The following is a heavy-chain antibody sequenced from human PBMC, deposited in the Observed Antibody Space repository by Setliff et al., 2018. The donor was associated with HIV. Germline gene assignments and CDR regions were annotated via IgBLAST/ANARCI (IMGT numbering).Heavy chain of an antibody. D-gene: IGHD5-18*01. Sequence: SETLSLTCTVSGGSINSSSYYWGWIRQPPGKGLDWIGSISDSGGIYYNPSLKSRVTLSIDTSKNQFSMKLTSVTAAHTAIYYCARGVLQYNYGQIDFWGQGTRVTAPQ. V-gene: IGHV4-39*07. J-gene: IGHJ4*02. CDR2: ISDSGGI. CDR1: GGSINSSSYY. CDR3: ARGVLQYNYGQIDF.